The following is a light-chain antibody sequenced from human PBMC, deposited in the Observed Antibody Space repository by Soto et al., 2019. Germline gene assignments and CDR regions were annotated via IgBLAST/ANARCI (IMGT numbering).Light chain of an antibody. CDR2: EVS. CDR3: SSYASSGTFPYV. CDR1: SSDVGGYNY. J-gene: IGLJ1*01. Sequence: QSVLTQPASVSGSLGQSITISCTGTSSDVGGYNYVSWYQQHPGKAPKLMIYEVSNRPSGVSNRFSGSKSGNTASLTISGLQAEDEADYYCSSYASSGTFPYVFGTGTKLTVL. V-gene: IGLV2-14*01.